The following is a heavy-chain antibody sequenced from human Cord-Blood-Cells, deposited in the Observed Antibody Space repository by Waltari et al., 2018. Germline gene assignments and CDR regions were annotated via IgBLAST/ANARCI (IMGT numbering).Heavy chain of an antibody. CDR2: ISYDGINK. D-gene: IGHD4-17*01. J-gene: IGHJ6*02. CDR1: GFTFSSYG. Sequence: QVQLVESGGGVVQPGRSLRLSCAASGFTFSSYGMHWVRQAPGKGLEWVAGISYDGINKYYADSVKGRFTISRDNSKNTLYLQMNSLRAEDTAVYYCANYGGNSVDYYYGMDVWGQGTTVTVSS. CDR3: ANYGGNSVDYYYGMDV. V-gene: IGHV3-30*18.